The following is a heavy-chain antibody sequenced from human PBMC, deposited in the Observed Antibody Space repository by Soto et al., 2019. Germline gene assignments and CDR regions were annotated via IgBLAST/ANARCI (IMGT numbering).Heavy chain of an antibody. CDR3: ARDPLWGTAMVLWYCDL. CDR1: GFTFSSYA. CDR2: ISYDGSNK. J-gene: IGHJ2*01. Sequence: QVQLVESGGGVVQPGRSLRLSCAASGFTFSSYAMHWVRQAPGKGLEWVAVISYDGSNKYYADSVQGRFTISRDNSKNTGYLQVNSRRAEDAAVYYCARDPLWGTAMVLWYCDLWGRGTLVTVSS. D-gene: IGHD5-18*01. V-gene: IGHV3-30-3*01.